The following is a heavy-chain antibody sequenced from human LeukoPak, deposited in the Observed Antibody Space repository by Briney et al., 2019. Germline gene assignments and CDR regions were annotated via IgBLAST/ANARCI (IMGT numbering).Heavy chain of an antibody. J-gene: IGHJ3*02. CDR1: GFTFSSYW. Sequence: GGSLRLSCAASGFTFSSYWMSWVRQAPGKGLEYVSAISSNGGSTYYANSVKGRFTISRDNSKNTLYLQMGSLRAEDMAVYYCARESGEQWLVHPGGNAFDIWGQGTMVTVSS. CDR3: ARESGEQWLVHPGGNAFDI. CDR2: ISSNGGST. D-gene: IGHD6-19*01. V-gene: IGHV3-64*01.